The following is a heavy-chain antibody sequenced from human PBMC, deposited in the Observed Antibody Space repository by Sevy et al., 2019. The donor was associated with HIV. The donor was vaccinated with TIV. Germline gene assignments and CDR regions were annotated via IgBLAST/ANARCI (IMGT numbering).Heavy chain of an antibody. D-gene: IGHD4-17*01. Sequence: GGSLRLSCAASGFTFSGSAMHWVRQASGKGLEWVGRIRSKANTYATAYAASVKGRFTISRDDSKNTAYLQMNSLKTEETAVYYCNSGHLRYYFDYWGQGTLVTVSS. J-gene: IGHJ4*02. V-gene: IGHV3-73*01. CDR3: NSGHLRYYFDY. CDR1: GFTFSGSA. CDR2: IRSKANTYAT.